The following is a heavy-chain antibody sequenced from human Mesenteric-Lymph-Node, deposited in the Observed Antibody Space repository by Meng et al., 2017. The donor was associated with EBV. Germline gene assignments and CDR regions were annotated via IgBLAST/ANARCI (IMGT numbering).Heavy chain of an antibody. D-gene: IGHD3-10*01. CDR2: MNPNSGNT. J-gene: IGHJ4*02. CDR1: GYTFTSYD. Sequence: VQLGKSGAGGKKPGASVKVSCKASGYTFTSYDINWVRQATGQGLEWMGWMNPNSGNTGYAQKFQGRVTMTRNTSISTAYMELSSLRSEDTAVYYCARGKGSGSYYKPYYFDYWGQGTLVTVSS. CDR3: ARGKGSGSYYKPYYFDY. V-gene: IGHV1-8*01.